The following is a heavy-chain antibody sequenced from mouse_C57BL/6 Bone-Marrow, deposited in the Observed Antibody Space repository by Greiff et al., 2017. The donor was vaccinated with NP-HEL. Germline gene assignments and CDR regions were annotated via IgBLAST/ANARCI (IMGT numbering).Heavy chain of an antibody. Sequence: EVKLVESGGGLVQPKGSLKLSCAASGFSFNTYAMNWVRQAPGKGLEWVARIRSKSNNYATYYADSVKDRFTISRDDSESMLYLQMNNLKTEDTTMYYCVRPTVAMDYWGQGTSVTVS. J-gene: IGHJ4*01. CDR1: GFSFNTYA. D-gene: IGHD4-1*02. V-gene: IGHV10-1*01. CDR2: IRSKSNNYAT. CDR3: VRPTVAMDY.